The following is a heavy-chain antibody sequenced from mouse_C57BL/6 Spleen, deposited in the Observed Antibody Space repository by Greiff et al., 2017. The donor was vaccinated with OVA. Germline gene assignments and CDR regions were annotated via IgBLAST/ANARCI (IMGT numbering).Heavy chain of an antibody. CDR2: ISSGSSTI. J-gene: IGHJ4*01. CDR1: GFTFSDYG. CDR3: ARQGIDYYAMDY. V-gene: IGHV5-17*01. D-gene: IGHD2-12*01. Sequence: DVMLVESGGGLVKPGGSLKLSCAASGFTFSDYGMHWVRQAPEKGLEWVAYISSGSSTIYYADTVKGRFTISRDNAKNTLFLQMTSLRSEDTAMYYCARQGIDYYAMDYWGQGTSVTVSS.